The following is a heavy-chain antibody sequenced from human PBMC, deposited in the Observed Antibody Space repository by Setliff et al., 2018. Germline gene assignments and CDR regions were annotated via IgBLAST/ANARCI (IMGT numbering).Heavy chain of an antibody. CDR2: INRDGSNI. Sequence: ESLQISCAASGFTFSNYWMHWVRQAPGKGLVWVSHINRDGSNIRYADSVKGRFTISRDIAKNTLYLQINSLRAEDTAVYYCARAFGGNSDAFDIWGQGTMVTVS. J-gene: IGHJ3*02. D-gene: IGHD2-21*02. V-gene: IGHV3-74*01. CDR3: ARAFGGNSDAFDI. CDR1: GFTFSNYW.